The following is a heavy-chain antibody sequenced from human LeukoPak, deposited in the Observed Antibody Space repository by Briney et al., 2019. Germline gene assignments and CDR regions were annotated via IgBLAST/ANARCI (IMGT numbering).Heavy chain of an antibody. V-gene: IGHV3-21*01. CDR1: GSTLSGFT. Sequence: GGSLRLSCAASGSTLSGFTMMWVRQAPGKGLEWVSSISGSSSYIHYGDSVRGRFTVSRENIKNSLYLQMNSLRAEDTAVYYCARVGYYYDSSGYYGGGSFAYWGQGTLVTVSS. J-gene: IGHJ4*02. CDR3: ARVGYYYDSSGYYGGGSFAY. D-gene: IGHD3-22*01. CDR2: ISGSSSYI.